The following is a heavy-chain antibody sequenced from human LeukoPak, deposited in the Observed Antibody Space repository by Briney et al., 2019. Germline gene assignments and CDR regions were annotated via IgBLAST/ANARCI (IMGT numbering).Heavy chain of an antibody. CDR2: ISGSSGIT. V-gene: IGHV3-23*01. CDR1: GFTFSSYA. J-gene: IGHJ4*02. D-gene: IGHD6-19*01. CDR3: AKDTNSGWTYYFDY. Sequence: PGGSLRLSCAASGFTFSSYAMSWVRQAPGKGLEWVSAISGSSGITYYADSVKGRFTISRDNSKNTLYLQMNSLRAEDTAVYYCAKDTNSGWTYYFDYWGQGTLVIVSS.